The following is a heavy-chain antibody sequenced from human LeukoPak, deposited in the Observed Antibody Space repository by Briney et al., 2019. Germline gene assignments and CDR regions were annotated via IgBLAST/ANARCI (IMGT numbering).Heavy chain of an antibody. D-gene: IGHD2-2*01. V-gene: IGHV3-30*04. J-gene: IGHJ6*04. CDR2: ISYDGSNK. CDR3: AREPAPIVVVPAASRYYYYYYGMDV. CDR1: GFTFSSYA. Sequence: GRSLRLYCAASGFTFSSYAMHWVRQAPGKGLEWVAVISYDGSNKYYADSVKGRFTISRDNSKNTLYLQMNSLRAEDTAAYYCAREPAPIVVVPAASRYYYYYYGMDVWGKGTTVTVSS.